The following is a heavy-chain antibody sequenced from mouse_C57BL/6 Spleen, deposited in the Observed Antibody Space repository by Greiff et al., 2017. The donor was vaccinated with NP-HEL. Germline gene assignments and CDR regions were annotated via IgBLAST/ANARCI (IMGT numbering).Heavy chain of an antibody. CDR2: IWSGGST. Sequence: QVQLKQSGPGLVQPSQSLSITCTVSGFSLTSYGVHWVRQSPGKGLEWLGVIWSGGSTDYNAAFISRLSISKDNSKSQVFFKMNSLQADDTAIYYCARKTGEGYFDVWGTGTTVTVSS. V-gene: IGHV2-2*01. J-gene: IGHJ1*03. CDR3: ARKTGEGYFDV. CDR1: GFSLTSYG. D-gene: IGHD2-13*01.